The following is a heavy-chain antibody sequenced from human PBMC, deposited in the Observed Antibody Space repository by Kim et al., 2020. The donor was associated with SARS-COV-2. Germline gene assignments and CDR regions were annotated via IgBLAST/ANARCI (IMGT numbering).Heavy chain of an antibody. V-gene: IGHV3-23*01. J-gene: IGHJ4*02. Sequence: DGNSYYAESGRGRFTVSRDSATNTLYLQMNDLRVDDTAGYYCVKGAWLDYWGPGTLVTVSS. CDR2: DGNS. D-gene: IGHD5-12*01. CDR3: VKGAWLDY.